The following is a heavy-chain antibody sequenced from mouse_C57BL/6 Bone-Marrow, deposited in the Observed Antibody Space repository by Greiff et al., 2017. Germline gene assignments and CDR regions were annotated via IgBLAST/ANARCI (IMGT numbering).Heavy chain of an antibody. J-gene: IGHJ2*01. CDR2: IYPGDGDT. Sequence: QVQLQQSGAELVKPGASVKISCKASGYAFSSYWMNWVKQRPGKGLEWIGQIYPGDGDTNYNGKFKGKATLTADKSSSTAYMQLSSLTSEDSAVYFCARWGYGSSWDYWGQGTTLTVSS. V-gene: IGHV1-80*01. D-gene: IGHD1-1*01. CDR3: ARWGYGSSWDY. CDR1: GYAFSSYW.